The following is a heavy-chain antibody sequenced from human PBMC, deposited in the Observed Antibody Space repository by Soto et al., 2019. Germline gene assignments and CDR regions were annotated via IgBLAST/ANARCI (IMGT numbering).Heavy chain of an antibody. J-gene: IGHJ6*02. CDR2: IYYSGST. V-gene: IGHV4-39*01. CDR3: ARRAAARPTPDYYYYYGMDV. CDR1: GGSISSSSYY. Sequence: SETLSLTCTVSGGSISSSSYYWGWIRQPPGKGLEWIGSIYYSGSTYYNPSLKSRVTISVGTSKNQFSLKLSSGTAADTAVYYCARRAAARPTPDYYYYYGMDVWGQGTTVTVSS. D-gene: IGHD6-13*01.